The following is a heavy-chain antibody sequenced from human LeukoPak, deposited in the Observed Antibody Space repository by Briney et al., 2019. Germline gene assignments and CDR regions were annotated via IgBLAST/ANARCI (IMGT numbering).Heavy chain of an antibody. Sequence: SETLSLTCAVYGGSFSGYYWSWIRQPPGKGLEWIGEINHSGSTNYNPSLKSRVTISVDTSKNQFSLKLGSVTAADTAVYYCARRSGWYLYYMDVWGKGTTVTISS. J-gene: IGHJ6*03. CDR2: INHSGST. CDR3: ARRSGWYLYYMDV. CDR1: GGSFSGYY. D-gene: IGHD6-19*01. V-gene: IGHV4-34*01.